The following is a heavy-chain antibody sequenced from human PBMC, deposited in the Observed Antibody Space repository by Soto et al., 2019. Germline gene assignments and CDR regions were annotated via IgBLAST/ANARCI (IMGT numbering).Heavy chain of an antibody. J-gene: IGHJ3*02. CDR1: GGSVSSSSYY. Sequence: KTSETLSLTCTVSGGSVSSSSYYWGWIRQPPGKGLEWIGSIYYTGSTYYSPSLKGRVTISVDSSKNQFSLKLSSVTAADTAVYRCVRVYYYDSSGYFRPADAFDIWGQGTRVTVSS. CDR3: VRVYYYDSSGYFRPADAFDI. D-gene: IGHD3-22*01. CDR2: IYYTGST. V-gene: IGHV4-39*02.